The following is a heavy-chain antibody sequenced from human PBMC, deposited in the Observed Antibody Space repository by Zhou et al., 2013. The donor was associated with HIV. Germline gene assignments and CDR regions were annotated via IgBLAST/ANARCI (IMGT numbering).Heavy chain of an antibody. Sequence: QVQLVQSGAEVKKPGASVKVSCKASGYTFTGYFMHWVRQARGQGLEWMGWINPNSGGTNYAQKFQGRVTMTRDTSISTGYMELRRLRSDDTAVYYCARAPGGIVIIPADNWFDPGAREPPVTVSS. CDR3: ARAPGGIVIIPADNWFDP. J-gene: IGHJ5*02. D-gene: IGHD2-2*01. V-gene: IGHV1-2*02. CDR2: INPNSGGT. CDR1: GYTFTGYF.